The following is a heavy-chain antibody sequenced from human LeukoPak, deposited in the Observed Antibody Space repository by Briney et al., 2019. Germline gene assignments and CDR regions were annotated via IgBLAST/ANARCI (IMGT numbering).Heavy chain of an antibody. CDR3: ARGFVRCSGGSYSMPTFQH. J-gene: IGHJ1*01. CDR1: GGTFSSYA. CDR2: IIPIFGTA. Sequence: ASVKVSCKASGGTFSSYAISWVRQAPGQGLEWMGGIIPIFGTANYAQKFQGRVTITADESTSTAYMELSSLRSEDTAVYYCARGFVRCSGGSYSMPTFQHWGQGTLVTVSS. D-gene: IGHD2-15*01. V-gene: IGHV1-69*01.